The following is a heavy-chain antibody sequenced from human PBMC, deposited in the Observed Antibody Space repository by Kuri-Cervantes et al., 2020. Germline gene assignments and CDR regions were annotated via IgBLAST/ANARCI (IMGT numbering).Heavy chain of an antibody. Sequence: GESLKISCAASGFTFSSYSMNWVRQAPGKGLEWVSATYNVDGSTHYADSVKGRFTISRDNSKNTLYLQMNSLRAEDTAVYYCAKDIGQIYYYYYGMDAWGQGTTVTVSS. CDR1: GFTFSSYS. J-gene: IGHJ6*02. V-gene: IGHV3-NL1*01. CDR3: AKDIGQIYYYYYGMDA. CDR2: TYNVDGST. D-gene: IGHD1-26*01.